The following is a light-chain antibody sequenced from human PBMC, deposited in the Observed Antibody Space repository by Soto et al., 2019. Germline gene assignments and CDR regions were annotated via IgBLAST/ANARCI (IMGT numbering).Light chain of an antibody. CDR1: QSVASSY. Sequence: EIVLTQSPGTLPWSPGERATLSCRASQSVASSYLAWYQQKPGQAPRLLIYGASSRATGIPDRFSGSGSGTDFTLTISRLEPEDFAVYYCQQYGSSPPYTFGQGTKLEIK. CDR2: GAS. J-gene: IGKJ2*01. V-gene: IGKV3-20*01. CDR3: QQYGSSPPYT.